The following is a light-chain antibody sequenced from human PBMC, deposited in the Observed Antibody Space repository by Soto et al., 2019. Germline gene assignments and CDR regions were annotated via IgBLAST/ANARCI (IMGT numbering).Light chain of an antibody. CDR2: AAT. CDR1: QSINSY. CDR3: QQSYSTPIT. V-gene: IGKV1-39*01. J-gene: IGKJ5*01. Sequence: EIQRTQSPSTLSASVGDTVTVTCRASQSINSYLNWYQEEPGKAPKFLIYAATSLQRGVPSRFSGSGSGTDFTLTISSLQPEDFATYYCQQSYSTPITCGQGTRLEI.